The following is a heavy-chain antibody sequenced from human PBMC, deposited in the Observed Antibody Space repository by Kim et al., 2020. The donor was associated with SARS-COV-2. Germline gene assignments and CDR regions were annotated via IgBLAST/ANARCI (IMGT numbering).Heavy chain of an antibody. J-gene: IGHJ6*02. CDR1: GYTFTGYY. CDR2: INPNSGGT. CDR3: ARGGSSWYGPLLNHYFYGMDV. Sequence: ASVKVSCKASGYTFTGYYMHWVRQAPGQGLEWMGWINPNSGGTNYAQKFQGRVTMTRDTSISTAYMELSRPRSDDTAVYYCARGGSSWYGPLLNHYFYGMDVWGQGTTVTVSS. V-gene: IGHV1-2*02. D-gene: IGHD6-13*01.